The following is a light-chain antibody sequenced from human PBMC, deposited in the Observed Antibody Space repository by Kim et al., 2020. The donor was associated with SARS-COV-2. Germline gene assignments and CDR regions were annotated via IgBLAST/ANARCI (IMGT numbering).Light chain of an antibody. J-gene: IGLJ2*01. CDR2: QDN. Sequence: VSVSPGQTASITCSGDKLGDKYASWYQQKPGQSPLLVIYQDNKRPSGIPERFSGSNSGNTATLIITGTQALDEADYYCQAWDSSVVFGGGTQLTVL. V-gene: IGLV3-1*01. CDR1: KLGDKY. CDR3: QAWDSSVV.